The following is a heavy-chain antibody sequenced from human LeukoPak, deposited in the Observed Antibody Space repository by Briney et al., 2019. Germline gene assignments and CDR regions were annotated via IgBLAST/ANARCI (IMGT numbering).Heavy chain of an antibody. V-gene: IGHV4-39*01. CDR1: GGSISSSSYY. Sequence: SETLSLTCTVSGGSISSSSYYWGWIRQSPGKGLEWIGSIYYSGSTYYNPSLKSRVTISVDTSKNQFSLKLSSVTAADTAVYYCARLGPVWVQGEDYWGQGTLVTVSS. CDR2: IYYSGST. CDR3: ARLGPVWVQGEDY. J-gene: IGHJ4*02. D-gene: IGHD3-10*01.